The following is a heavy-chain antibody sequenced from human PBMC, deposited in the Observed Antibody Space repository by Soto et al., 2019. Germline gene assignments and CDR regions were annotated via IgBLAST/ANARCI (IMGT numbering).Heavy chain of an antibody. CDR3: ARGGDVNYYHGMDV. CDR2: ISAYNGKT. D-gene: IGHD5-12*01. V-gene: IGHV1-18*01. CDR1: GYTFTSYG. Sequence: QVQLVQSGGEVKKPGASVKLSCTASGYTFTSYGISWVRQAPGQGLEWMGWISAYNGKTNYAQKVQGRVPMTTDTSTRTAYMDLRSLRSDDTAVYYCARGGDVNYYHGMDVWGQGTTVTVSS. J-gene: IGHJ6*02.